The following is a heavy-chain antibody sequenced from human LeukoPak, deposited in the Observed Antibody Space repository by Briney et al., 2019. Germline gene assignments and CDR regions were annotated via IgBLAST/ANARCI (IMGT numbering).Heavy chain of an antibody. V-gene: IGHV3-23*01. Sequence: PGGSLRLSCAASGFTFSNYAMSWVRQAPGEGLEWVSGISGSDGTTYYADSVKGRFTISRDNSKNTLYLQMNSLRAEDTAVYYCANSLAVAGTNFDFWGQGTLVTVSS. CDR2: ISGSDGTT. D-gene: IGHD6-19*01. J-gene: IGHJ4*02. CDR3: ANSLAVAGTNFDF. CDR1: GFTFSNYA.